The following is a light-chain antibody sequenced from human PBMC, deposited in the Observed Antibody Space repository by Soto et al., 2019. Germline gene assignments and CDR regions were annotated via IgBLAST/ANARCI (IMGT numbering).Light chain of an antibody. CDR1: QPISNY. J-gene: IGKJ5*01. V-gene: IGKV1-39*01. CDR3: QQTHAVPLT. CDR2: GAS. Sequence: DVQMTQAQSSLSASVGDRVTITCRASQPISNYLNWYQQKAGEAPKVLIFGASSLQSGVPSKFSGSGYGTDFTLIINNLHPDDFATYYCQQTHAVPLTFGQGTRL.